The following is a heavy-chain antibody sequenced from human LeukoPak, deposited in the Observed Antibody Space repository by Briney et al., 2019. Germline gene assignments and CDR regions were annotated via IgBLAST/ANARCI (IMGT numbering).Heavy chain of an antibody. J-gene: IGHJ4*02. CDR1: GFTFSTYW. Sequence: GGTLRLSCAASGFTFSTYWMSWVRQAPGKGLEWVANIKKDGSEKYYVDSVRGRFTISRDNAKNSLYLQMNSLRAEDTAVYYCAREMGWNYGDYWGQGTLVTVSS. CDR2: IKKDGSEK. V-gene: IGHV3-7*05. CDR3: AREMGWNYGDY. D-gene: IGHD1-7*01.